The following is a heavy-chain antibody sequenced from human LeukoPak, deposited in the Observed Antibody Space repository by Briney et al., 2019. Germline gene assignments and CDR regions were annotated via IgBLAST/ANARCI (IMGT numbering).Heavy chain of an antibody. J-gene: IGHJ4*02. CDR2: IGSSGSII. CDR1: GFDVSNNY. V-gene: IGHV3-11*04. CDR3: ARVEGSGYYGSGSYNI. D-gene: IGHD3-10*01. Sequence: PGGSLRLSCAASGFDVSNNYMTWVRQAPGKGLEWVSNIGSSGSIIYYADSVKGRFTISRDNAKSSLYLQMNSLRVEDTAVYYCARVEGSGYYGSGSYNIWGQGTLVTVSS.